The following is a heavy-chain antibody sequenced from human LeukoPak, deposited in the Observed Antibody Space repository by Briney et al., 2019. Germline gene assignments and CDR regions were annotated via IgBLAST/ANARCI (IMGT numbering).Heavy chain of an antibody. Sequence: PGGSLRLSCAASGFTFSSYGMHWVRQAPGKGLEWVSFIQYGGSNKYYADSVKGRFTISRDNSKNTLYLQISTLRVEDTAVYYCARRGNPGTYFDYWGQGTLVAVSS. J-gene: IGHJ4*02. CDR2: IQYGGSNK. CDR1: GFTFSSYG. CDR3: ARRGNPGTYFDY. D-gene: IGHD6-13*01. V-gene: IGHV3-30*12.